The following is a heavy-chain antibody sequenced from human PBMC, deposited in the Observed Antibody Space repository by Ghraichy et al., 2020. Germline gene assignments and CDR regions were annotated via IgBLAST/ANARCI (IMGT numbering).Heavy chain of an antibody. CDR2: FDPEDGET. J-gene: IGHJ5*02. CDR1: GYTLTELS. CDR3: ATDWILGYCSSTSCPKRWFDP. Sequence: ASVKVSCKVSGYTLTELSMHWVRQAPGKGLEWMGGFDPEDGETIYAQKFQGRVTMTEDTSTDTAYMELSSLRSEDTAVYYCATDWILGYCSSTSCPKRWFDPWGQGTLVTVSS. V-gene: IGHV1-24*01. D-gene: IGHD2-2*01.